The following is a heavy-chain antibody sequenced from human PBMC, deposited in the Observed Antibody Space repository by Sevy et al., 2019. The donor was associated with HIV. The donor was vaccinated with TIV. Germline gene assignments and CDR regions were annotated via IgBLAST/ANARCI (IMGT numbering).Heavy chain of an antibody. J-gene: IGHJ5*02. CDR1: GYTLTKLS. V-gene: IGHV1-24*01. CDR2: FDPQDDEI. Sequence: ASVKVSCKVSGYTLTKLSIHWVRQAPGKGLEWLGDFDPQDDEIIYAQRFQGRLTMTEETSTETAYMELSSLTPEDTAVYYCATVGLRYYSGSSSYQGDWFDPWGQGTLVTVSS. CDR3: ATVGLRYYSGSSSYQGDWFDP. D-gene: IGHD2-15*01.